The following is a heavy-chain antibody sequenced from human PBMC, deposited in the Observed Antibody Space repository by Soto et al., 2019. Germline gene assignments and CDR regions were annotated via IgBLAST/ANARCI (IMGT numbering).Heavy chain of an antibody. Sequence: GGSLRLSCAASGITFSSYGMNWVRQAPGKGLEWVSAISGSGTSTYYADSVKGRFTISRDNSKNTLFLQMNSLRAEDTAIYYCAKLSGYSLGHYWGQGTLVTVSS. D-gene: IGHD5-18*01. CDR3: AKLSGYSLGHY. V-gene: IGHV3-23*01. CDR1: GITFSSYG. CDR2: ISGSGTST. J-gene: IGHJ4*02.